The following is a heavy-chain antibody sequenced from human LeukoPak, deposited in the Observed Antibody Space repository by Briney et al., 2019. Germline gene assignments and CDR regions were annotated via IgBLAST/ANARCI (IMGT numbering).Heavy chain of an antibody. J-gene: IGHJ4*02. CDR1: GLTLSSYA. V-gene: IGHV3-30-3*01. CDR2: ISYDGSNK. D-gene: IGHD1-1*01. Sequence: PGRSLRLSCAASGLTLSSYAMHWVRQAPGKGLEWVAVISYDGSNKYYADSVKGRFTISRDNSKNTLYLQMNSLRAEDTAVYYCARGSGTFDYWGQGTLVTVSS. CDR3: ARGSGTFDY.